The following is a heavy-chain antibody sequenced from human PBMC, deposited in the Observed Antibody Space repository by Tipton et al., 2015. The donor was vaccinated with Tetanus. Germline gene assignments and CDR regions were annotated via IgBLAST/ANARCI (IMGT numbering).Heavy chain of an antibody. CDR1: GFIFSSYG. V-gene: IGHV3-33*01. CDR3: AREADCSGGSCFSGDFDN. CDR2: SWCDGTDK. Sequence: SGFIFSSYGIHWVRQAPGKGLEWVAVSWCDGTDKYYADSVKGRSTISRDNSKNTLYLQMNSLRAEDTAVYYCAREADCSGGSCFSGDFDNWGQGTQVTVSS. D-gene: IGHD2-15*01. J-gene: IGHJ4*02.